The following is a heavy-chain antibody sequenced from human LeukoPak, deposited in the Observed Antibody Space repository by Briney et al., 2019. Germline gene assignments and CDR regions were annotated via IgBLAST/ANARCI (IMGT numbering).Heavy chain of an antibody. D-gene: IGHD3-22*01. CDR3: ARDHYYASGIS. Sequence: SETLSLTCSVSGGFISDYYWFWIRQPPGKGLEWIGYIYYSGSTNYNPSLKSRVTISVDTSKNQFSLKLSSVTAADTAVYYCARDHYYASGISWGQGTLVTVSS. CDR2: IYYSGST. CDR1: GGFISDYY. J-gene: IGHJ5*02. V-gene: IGHV4-59*01.